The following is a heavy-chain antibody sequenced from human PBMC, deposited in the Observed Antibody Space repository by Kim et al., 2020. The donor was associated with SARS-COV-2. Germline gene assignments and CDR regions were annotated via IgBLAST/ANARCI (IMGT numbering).Heavy chain of an antibody. V-gene: IGHV3-74*01. D-gene: IGHD2-8*01. CDR1: KFTFSSYW. CDR3: ARGYCTKGECYVRGSFDS. J-gene: IGHJ4*02. CDR2: IKSDGSIT. Sequence: GGSLRLSCAASKFTFSSYWMHWVRQAPGEGLVWVSSIKSDGSITNYADFVKGRFTISRDNAKNTLYVQMNSLTAEDTAVYYCARGYCTKGECYVRGSFDSWGQGTLVTVAS.